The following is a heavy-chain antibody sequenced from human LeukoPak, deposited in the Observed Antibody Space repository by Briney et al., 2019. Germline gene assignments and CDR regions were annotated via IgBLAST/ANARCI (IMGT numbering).Heavy chain of an antibody. CDR3: SLTMVRGVYDY. CDR1: GGSISSSSYY. CDR2: IYYSGST. Sequence: SETLSLTCTVSGGSISSSSYYWGWIRQPPGKGLEWIGSIYYSGSTYYNPSLKSRVTISVDTSKNQFSLKLSSVTAADTAVYYRSLTMVRGVYDYWGRGTLVTVSS. J-gene: IGHJ4*02. D-gene: IGHD3-10*01. V-gene: IGHV4-39*03.